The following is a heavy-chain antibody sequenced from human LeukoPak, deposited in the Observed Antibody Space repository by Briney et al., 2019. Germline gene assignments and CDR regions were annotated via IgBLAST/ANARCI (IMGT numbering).Heavy chain of an antibody. CDR3: ARDVVVVPAAIHYGMDV. V-gene: IGHV4-34*01. J-gene: IGHJ6*02. CDR1: GGSFSDYF. Sequence: SETLSLTCAVSGGSFSDYFSGGVRQPPGKGLERIGEINHSGRTYYNPSLKSRVTISVDTSKNQFSLNLSSVTAADTAVYCRARDVVVVPAAIHYGMDVWGQGTTVTVSS. D-gene: IGHD2-2*01. CDR2: INHSGRT.